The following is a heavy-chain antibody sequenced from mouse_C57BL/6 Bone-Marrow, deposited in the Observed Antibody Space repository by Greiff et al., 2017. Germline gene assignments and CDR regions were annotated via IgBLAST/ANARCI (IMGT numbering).Heavy chain of an antibody. CDR1: GYAFTNYL. Sequence: VQLQQSGAELVRPGTSVKVSCKASGYAFTNYLIEWVKQRPGQGLEWIGVINPGSGGTNYNEKFKGKATLTADKSSSTAYMQLSSLTSEDSAVYCCARGYPWYFDVWGTGTTVTVSS. J-gene: IGHJ1*03. V-gene: IGHV1-54*01. D-gene: IGHD2-14*01. CDR3: ARGYPWYFDV. CDR2: INPGSGGT.